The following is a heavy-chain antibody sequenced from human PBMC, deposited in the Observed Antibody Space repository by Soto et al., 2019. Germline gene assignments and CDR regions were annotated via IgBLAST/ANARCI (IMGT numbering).Heavy chain of an antibody. Sequence: QLLLQESGPGLVKPSETLSLTCTVSGGSISSSSYYWGWIRQPPGKGLEWIGNIYYSGRTYYNPSLKSRVTLSVDTSKNQFSLKLSSVTAADTAVYYCARRYYASGSYPSHFDYWGQGTLVTVSS. J-gene: IGHJ4*02. D-gene: IGHD3-10*01. V-gene: IGHV4-39*01. CDR1: GGSISSSSYY. CDR3: ARRYYASGSYPSHFDY. CDR2: IYYSGRT.